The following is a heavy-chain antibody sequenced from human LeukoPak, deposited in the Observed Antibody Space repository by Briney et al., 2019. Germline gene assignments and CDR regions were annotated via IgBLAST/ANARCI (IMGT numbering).Heavy chain of an antibody. J-gene: IGHJ6*03. CDR3: ARGVGGRWLRPYYYYYMDV. D-gene: IGHD5-12*01. CDR1: GGTFSSYA. V-gene: IGHV1-8*02. Sequence: GSSVKVSCKASGGTFSSYAISWVRQATGQGLEWMGWMNPNSGNTGYAQKFQGRVTMTRNTSISTAYMELSSLRSEDTAVYYCARGVGGRWLRPYYYYYMDVWGKGTTVTVSS. CDR2: MNPNSGNT.